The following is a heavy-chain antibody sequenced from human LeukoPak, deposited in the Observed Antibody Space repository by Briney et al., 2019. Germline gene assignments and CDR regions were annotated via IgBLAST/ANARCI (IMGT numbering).Heavy chain of an antibody. CDR1: GFSFDDYA. Sequence: GRSLRLSCAASGFSFDDYAMHWVRQAPGKGLEWVSGVSRNSVALGYADSVKGRFTISRDNAKNSLYLQMNSLRAEDTALYYCAKDIGVGATRGFDLWGRGTLVTVSS. CDR3: AKDIGVGATRGFDL. J-gene: IGHJ2*01. V-gene: IGHV3-9*01. D-gene: IGHD1-26*01. CDR2: VSRNSVAL.